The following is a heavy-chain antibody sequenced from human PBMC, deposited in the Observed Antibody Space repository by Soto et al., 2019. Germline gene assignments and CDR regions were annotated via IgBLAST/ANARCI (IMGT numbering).Heavy chain of an antibody. CDR1: GGSISNYY. Sequence: PSETLSLTCTVSGGSISNYYWSWIRQPPGKGLEWIGYILYSGTTNYNPSLKSRVTISLDTSNNQFSLKLSSVTAADTAVYYCPVATIEYNWFDPWGQGTLVTVSS. CDR3: PVATIEYNWFDP. CDR2: ILYSGTT. D-gene: IGHD5-12*01. J-gene: IGHJ5*02. V-gene: IGHV4-59*08.